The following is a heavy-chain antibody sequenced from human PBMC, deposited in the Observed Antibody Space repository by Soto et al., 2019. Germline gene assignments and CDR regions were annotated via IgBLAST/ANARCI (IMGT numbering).Heavy chain of an antibody. D-gene: IGHD3-3*01. CDR2: IWYDGSTK. CDR1: GFTFSSYG. V-gene: IGHV3-33*01. J-gene: IGHJ4*02. Sequence: QVQLVESGGGVVQPGRSLRLSCAASGFTFSSYGMHWVRQAPGKGLEWVAVIWYDGSTKDYADSVKGRFTISRDNSKNTQYLQMNSLRAEGTAVYYCARGTLDFLSGYGQNWGQGTLVTVSS. CDR3: ARGTLDFLSGYGQN.